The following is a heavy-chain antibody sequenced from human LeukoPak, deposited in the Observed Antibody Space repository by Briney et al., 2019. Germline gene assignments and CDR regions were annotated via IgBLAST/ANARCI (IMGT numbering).Heavy chain of an antibody. Sequence: ASVKVSCKASGYTFTSYDINWVRQAPGQGLEWMGWINPNSGGTNYAQKFQGRVTMTRDTSISTAYMELSRLRSDDTAVYYCASSGDLNWFDPWGQGTLVTVSS. J-gene: IGHJ5*02. V-gene: IGHV1-2*02. CDR2: INPNSGGT. CDR1: GYTFTSYD. D-gene: IGHD2-21*02. CDR3: ASSGDLNWFDP.